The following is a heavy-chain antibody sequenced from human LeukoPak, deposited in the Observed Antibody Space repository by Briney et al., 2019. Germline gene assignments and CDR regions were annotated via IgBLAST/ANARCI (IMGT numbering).Heavy chain of an antibody. CDR1: GGSISSSSYY. D-gene: IGHD3-3*01. CDR3: ASRITIFGVVAYFDY. J-gene: IGHJ4*02. CDR2: IYYSGST. Sequence: SETLSLTRTVSGGSISSSSYYWGWIRQPPGKGLEWIGTIYYSGSTSYNPSLKSRVTISVDTSKNQFSLKLSSVTAADTAVYYCASRITIFGVVAYFDYWGQGTLVTVSS. V-gene: IGHV4-39*01.